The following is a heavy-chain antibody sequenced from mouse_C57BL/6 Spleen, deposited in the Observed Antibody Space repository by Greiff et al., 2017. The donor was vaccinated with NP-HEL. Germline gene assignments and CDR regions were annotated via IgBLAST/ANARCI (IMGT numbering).Heavy chain of an antibody. J-gene: IGHJ4*01. D-gene: IGHD1-1*01. V-gene: IGHV1-55*01. CDR1: GYTFTSYW. Sequence: QVQLQQSGAELVKPGASVKMSCKASGYTFTSYWITWVKQRPGQGLEWIGDIYPGSGSTNYNEKFKSKATLTVDTSSSTAYMQLSSLTSEDSAVYYCASSIYYYGSSYEDYAMDYWGQGTSVTVSS. CDR2: IYPGSGST. CDR3: ASSIYYYGSSYEDYAMDY.